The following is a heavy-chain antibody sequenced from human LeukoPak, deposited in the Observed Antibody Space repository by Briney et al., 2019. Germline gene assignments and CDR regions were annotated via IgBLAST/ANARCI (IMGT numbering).Heavy chain of an antibody. Sequence: GGSLRLSCAASGFTFSSYSMNWVRQAPGKGLEWVSSISSSSSYIYYADSVKGRFTISRDNAKNSLYLQMNSLRAEDTAVYYCARASDTAMVFVRYYYYYMDVWGKGTTVTISS. V-gene: IGHV3-21*01. CDR3: ARASDTAMVFVRYYYYYMDV. CDR2: ISSSSSYI. D-gene: IGHD5-18*01. J-gene: IGHJ6*03. CDR1: GFTFSSYS.